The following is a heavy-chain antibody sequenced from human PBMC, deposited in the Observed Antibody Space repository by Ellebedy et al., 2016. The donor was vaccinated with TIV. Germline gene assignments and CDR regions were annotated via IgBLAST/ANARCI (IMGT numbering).Heavy chain of an antibody. CDR3: ARDFLDFDWLAPIYYYGMDV. J-gene: IGHJ6*02. Sequence: GESLKISXAASGFTFSSYSMNWVRQAPGKGLEWVSYISSSSSTIYYADSVKGRFTISRDNAKNSLYLQMNSLRDEDTAVYYCARDFLDFDWLAPIYYYGMDVWGQGTTVTVSS. CDR1: GFTFSSYS. D-gene: IGHD3-9*01. CDR2: ISSSSSTI. V-gene: IGHV3-48*02.